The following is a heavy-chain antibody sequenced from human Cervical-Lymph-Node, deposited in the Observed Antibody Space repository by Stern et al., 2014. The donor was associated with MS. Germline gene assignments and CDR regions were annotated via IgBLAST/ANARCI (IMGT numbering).Heavy chain of an antibody. Sequence: VQLVESGGGVVQPGRSLRLSCAASGFTFSNYGMHWVRQAPGQGLEWVAVISYDGNSKYYADFVKGRFAISRDNSKNTLYRQMNSLKTEDTAVYSGARDPYSNYVMHGMDVWGQGTTVTVSS. D-gene: IGHD4-11*01. CDR1: GFTFSNYG. V-gene: IGHV3-30*09. J-gene: IGHJ6*02. CDR3: ARDPYSNYVMHGMDV. CDR2: ISYDGNSK.